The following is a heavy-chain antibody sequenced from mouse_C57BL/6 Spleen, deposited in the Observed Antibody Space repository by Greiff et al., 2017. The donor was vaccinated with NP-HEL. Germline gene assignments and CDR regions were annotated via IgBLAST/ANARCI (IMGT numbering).Heavy chain of an antibody. Sequence: QVQLQQPGAELVKPGASVKMSCKASGYTFTSYWITWVKQRPGQGLEWIGDIYPGSGSTNYNETLKSKATLTVDTSSSTAYMQLSSLTSEDSAVYYCARSRDGYAMDYWGQGTSVTVSS. V-gene: IGHV1-55*01. CDR2: IYPGSGST. CDR3: ARSRDGYAMDY. CDR1: GYTFTSYW. D-gene: IGHD1-1*01. J-gene: IGHJ4*01.